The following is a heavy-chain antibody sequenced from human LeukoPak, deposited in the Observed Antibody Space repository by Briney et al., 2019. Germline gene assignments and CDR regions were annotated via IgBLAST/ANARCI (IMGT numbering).Heavy chain of an antibody. CDR2: IYYSGST. J-gene: IGHJ6*03. D-gene: IGHD3-10*01. V-gene: IGHV4-39*07. Sequence: PSETLSLTCTVSGGSISSSSYYWGWIRQPPGKGLEWIGSIYYSGSTYYNPSLKSRVTISVDTSKNQFSLKLSSVTAADTAVYYCARGAYGSGTLGLWETYHFYYMDVWGKGTTVTISS. CDR3: ARGAYGSGTLGLWETYHFYYMDV. CDR1: GGSISSSSYY.